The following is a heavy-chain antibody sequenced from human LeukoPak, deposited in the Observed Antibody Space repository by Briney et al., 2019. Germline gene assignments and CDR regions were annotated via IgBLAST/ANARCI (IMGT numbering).Heavy chain of an antibody. CDR2: INPSGGTT. Sequence: ASVKVSCKASGYTFTSYYMHWVRQAPGQGLEWMGVINPSGGTTTYAQNFQGRVTMTRDTSTITVYMELSSLRSDDTAVYYCAREAIFGVVREYYFDYWGQGTLVTVS. J-gene: IGHJ4*02. V-gene: IGHV1-46*01. D-gene: IGHD3-3*01. CDR3: AREAIFGVVREYYFDY. CDR1: GYTFTSYY.